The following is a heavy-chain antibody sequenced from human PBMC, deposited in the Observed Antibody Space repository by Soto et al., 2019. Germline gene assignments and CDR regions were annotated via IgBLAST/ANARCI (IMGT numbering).Heavy chain of an antibody. Sequence: QVQLVESGGGVVQPGRSLRLSCAASGFTFSSYGMHWVRQAPGKGLEWVAVISYDGSNKYYADSVKGRFTISRDNSKNTLYLQMNSLRAEDTAVYYCAKDISLGYCSGTSCYAGMYYYGMDVWGQGTTVTVSS. CDR3: AKDISLGYCSGTSCYAGMYYYGMDV. D-gene: IGHD2-2*03. CDR2: ISYDGSNK. V-gene: IGHV3-30*18. J-gene: IGHJ6*02. CDR1: GFTFSSYG.